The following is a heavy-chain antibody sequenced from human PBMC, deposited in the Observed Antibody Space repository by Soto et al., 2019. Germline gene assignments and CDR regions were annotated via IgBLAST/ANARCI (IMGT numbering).Heavy chain of an antibody. CDR2: GHPGGDST. CDR1: GYTFTNYY. V-gene: IGHV1-46*01. D-gene: IGHD1-26*01. Sequence: GASVKVSCKASGYTFTNYYMHWVRQAPGQGLEWMGIGHPGGDSTTYAQKFQGRVIMTRDTSTSTVYMELSSLRSEDTAIYYCARAVDSGTHRGLAFDIWGQGTMVTVSS. CDR3: ARAVDSGTHRGLAFDI. J-gene: IGHJ3*02.